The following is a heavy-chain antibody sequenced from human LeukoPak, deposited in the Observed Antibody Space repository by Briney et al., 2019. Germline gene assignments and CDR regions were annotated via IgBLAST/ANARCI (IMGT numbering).Heavy chain of an antibody. Sequence: SVKVSCKASGGTFSSYAISWVRQAPGQGLEWMGGIIPILGIANYAQKFQGRVTITADESTSTAYMELSSLRSEDTAVYYCANEKEYCSSTSCSYYFDYWGQGTLVTVSS. V-gene: IGHV1-69*01. CDR3: ANEKEYCSSTSCSYYFDY. CDR1: GGTFSSYA. J-gene: IGHJ4*02. D-gene: IGHD2-2*01. CDR2: IIPILGIA.